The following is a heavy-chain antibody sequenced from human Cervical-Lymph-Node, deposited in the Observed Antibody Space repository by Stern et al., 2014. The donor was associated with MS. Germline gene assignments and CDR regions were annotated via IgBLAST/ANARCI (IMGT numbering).Heavy chain of an antibody. D-gene: IGHD1-1*01. J-gene: IGHJ4*02. CDR1: GFTFSHSG. V-gene: IGHV3-30*18. CDR3: AKKSVGTTGTTTAFDY. Sequence: VPLVESGGGVGQPGTSLRLSCAVSGFTFSHSGMHWVRPAPGKGLEWVAVISYDADVKFYADSVKGRFTISRDTPKNTMYLQLNSLKVEDTAVYFCAKKSVGTTGTTTAFDYWGQGTLVTVSS. CDR2: ISYDADVK.